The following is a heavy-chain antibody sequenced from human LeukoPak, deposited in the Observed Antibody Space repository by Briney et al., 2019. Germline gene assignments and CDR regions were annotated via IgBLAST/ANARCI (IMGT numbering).Heavy chain of an antibody. V-gene: IGHV3-7*01. CDR1: GFSFSRYW. Sequence: GGSLRLSCAASGFSFSRYWMSWVRQAPGKGLEWVANIKQDGSEKNYVESVKGRFTISRDNAKNSLYLQMDSLGPEDTAVYYCARDTFVGATGGFFDYWGQGTLVTVSS. CDR3: ARDTFVGATGGFFDY. J-gene: IGHJ4*02. CDR2: IKQDGSEK. D-gene: IGHD1-26*01.